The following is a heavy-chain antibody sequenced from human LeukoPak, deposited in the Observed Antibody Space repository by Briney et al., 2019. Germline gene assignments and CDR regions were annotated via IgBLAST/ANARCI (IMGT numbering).Heavy chain of an antibody. Sequence: GGSLRLSCAASGFTFSSYSMNWVRQAPGKGREWVSSISSSSSYIYYADSVKGRFTISRDNAKNSLYLQMNSLRAEDTAVYYCARGNRINKALDYWGQGTLVTVSS. D-gene: IGHD1-14*01. CDR3: ARGNRINKALDY. J-gene: IGHJ4*02. CDR1: GFTFSSYS. CDR2: ISSSSSYI. V-gene: IGHV3-21*01.